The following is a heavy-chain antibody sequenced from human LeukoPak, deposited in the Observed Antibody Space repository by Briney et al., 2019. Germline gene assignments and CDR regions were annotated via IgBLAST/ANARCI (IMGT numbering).Heavy chain of an antibody. V-gene: IGHV1-46*01. CDR2: INPSGGST. CDR3: AREVAAAGFDY. Sequence: ASVKVSCRASGYTFTSYYMHWVRQAPGQGLEWMGIINPSGGSTSYAQKFQGRVTMTRDTSTSTVYMELSSLRSEDTAVYYCAREVAAAGFDYWGQGTLVTVSS. J-gene: IGHJ4*02. CDR1: GYTFTSYY. D-gene: IGHD6-13*01.